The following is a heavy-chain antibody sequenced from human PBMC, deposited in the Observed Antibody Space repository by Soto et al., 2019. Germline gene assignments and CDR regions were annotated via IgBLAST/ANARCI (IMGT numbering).Heavy chain of an antibody. CDR3: AREGARGRGGLDY. CDR2: INTYNGNT. Sequence: QVQLVQSGAEVKKPGASVKVSCKSSGYPFTTYGISWVRQAPGQGLEWMGWINTYNGNTNYAQKLQGRVTMTTDTSTSKADMELRSLRADATAVYYCAREGARGRGGLDYWGQGTRVTVSS. CDR1: GYPFTTYG. J-gene: IGHJ4*02. V-gene: IGHV1-18*01. D-gene: IGHD3-16*01.